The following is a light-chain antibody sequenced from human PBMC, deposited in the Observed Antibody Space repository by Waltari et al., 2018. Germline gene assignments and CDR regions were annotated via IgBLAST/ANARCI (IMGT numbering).Light chain of an antibody. CDR3: QQYNSYSWT. V-gene: IGKV1-5*03. CDR2: KAS. Sequence: DIQMTQSPSTLSASVGDRVTITCRASQGISSWFAWYQQKPGKAPKPLIYKASSLESGVPSRFSGSGSGTEFTLTISSLQPDDFATYYCQQYNSYSWTFGQGTKVEIK. CDR1: QGISSW. J-gene: IGKJ1*01.